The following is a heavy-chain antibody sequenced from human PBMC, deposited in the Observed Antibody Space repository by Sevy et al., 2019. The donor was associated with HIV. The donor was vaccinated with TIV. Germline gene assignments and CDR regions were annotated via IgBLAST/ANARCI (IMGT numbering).Heavy chain of an antibody. J-gene: IGHJ4*02. CDR3: AGENAWGRGYS. V-gene: IGHV4-59*08. D-gene: IGHD1-26*01. Sequence: SETLSLTCTVSGGSITSLYWNWIRQPPGKGLEWIANIYYNGHSNYNPSLKIRVTLPLDTSKNQFSLGLSSVTAADTAMYYCAGENAWGRGYSWGQGTLVTVSS. CDR1: GGSITSLY. CDR2: IYYNGHS.